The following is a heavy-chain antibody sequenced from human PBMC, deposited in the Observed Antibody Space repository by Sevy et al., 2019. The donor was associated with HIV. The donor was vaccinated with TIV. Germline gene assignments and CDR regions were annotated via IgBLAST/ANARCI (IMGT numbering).Heavy chain of an antibody. V-gene: IGHV4-59*08. CDR2: IYYSGST. Sequence: SETLSLTCTVSGGSISSYYWSWIRQPPGKGLEWIGYIYYSGSTNYNPSLKSRVTISVDTSKNQFFLKLSSVTAADTAVYYCARSRQQLAKKNYYYYMDVWGKGTTVTVSS. J-gene: IGHJ6*03. D-gene: IGHD6-13*01. CDR3: ARSRQQLAKKNYYYYMDV. CDR1: GGSISSYY.